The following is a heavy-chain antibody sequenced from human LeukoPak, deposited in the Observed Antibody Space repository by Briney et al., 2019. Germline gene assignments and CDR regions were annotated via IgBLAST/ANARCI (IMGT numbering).Heavy chain of an antibody. Sequence: QPGGSLRLSCAAYGFTFSSYEMNWVRQAAGRGLEWVSYISSSGSTIYYADCVKGGFTIERDNAKNSVCMQMNRLRAEDTAVYYCAELGITMIGGVWGKGTTVTISS. CDR1: GFTFSSYE. J-gene: IGHJ6*04. CDR3: AELGITMIGGV. CDR2: ISSSGSTI. V-gene: IGHV3-48*03. D-gene: IGHD3-10*02.